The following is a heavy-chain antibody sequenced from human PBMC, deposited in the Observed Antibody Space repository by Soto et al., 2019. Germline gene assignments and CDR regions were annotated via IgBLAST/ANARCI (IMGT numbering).Heavy chain of an antibody. D-gene: IGHD5-18*01. V-gene: IGHV1-18*01. Sequence: ASVKVSFKASGYTFTSYGISWVRQAPGQGLEWMGWISAYNGNTNYAQKLQGRVTMTTDTSTSTAYMELRSLRSDDTAVYYCARDLTAMVTGDWFDPWGQGTLVTVSS. CDR2: ISAYNGNT. CDR1: GYTFTSYG. J-gene: IGHJ5*02. CDR3: ARDLTAMVTGDWFDP.